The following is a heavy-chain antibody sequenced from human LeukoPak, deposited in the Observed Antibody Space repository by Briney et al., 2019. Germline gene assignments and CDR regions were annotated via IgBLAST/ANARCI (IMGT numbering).Heavy chain of an antibody. CDR3: ARDIVSAMAVYDAFDV. Sequence: ASVKVSCKASGYTFITYGISWVRQAPGQGLEWMGWISGYNGNTNYAQKFQGRVTMTTDTSTTTANMELRSLTSDDTAVYYCARDIVSAMAVYDAFDVWGQGTMVTGSS. V-gene: IGHV1-18*01. J-gene: IGHJ3*01. CDR2: ISGYNGNT. D-gene: IGHD5/OR15-5a*01. CDR1: GYTFITYG.